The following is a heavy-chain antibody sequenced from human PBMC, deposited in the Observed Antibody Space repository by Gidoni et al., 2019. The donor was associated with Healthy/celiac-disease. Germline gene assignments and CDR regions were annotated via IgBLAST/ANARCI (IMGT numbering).Heavy chain of an antibody. V-gene: IGHV5-51*01. CDR2: IYPGDSDT. CDR3: ARRGVVADYYYGMDV. CDR1: GYSFTSYW. Sequence: EVQLVQSGAEVKKPGESLKISCKGSGYSFTSYWIGWVRQMPGKGLEWMGIIYPGDSDTRYSPSFQGQVANSDDKSISTAYLQWSSLKASDTAMYYCARRGVVADYYYGMDVWGQGTTVTVSS. J-gene: IGHJ6*02. D-gene: IGHD2-15*01.